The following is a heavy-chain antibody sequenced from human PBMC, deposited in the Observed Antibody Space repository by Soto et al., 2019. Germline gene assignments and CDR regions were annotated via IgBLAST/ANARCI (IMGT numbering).Heavy chain of an antibody. J-gene: IGHJ4*02. V-gene: IGHV4-34*01. Sequence: QVQLQQWGAGLLKPSETLSLTCVVYGGSFSGYYWSWIRQSPGRGLEWIGEINHSGNSNYNPSLKSRITMSVDTPKNQFSLELSSVTAADTALYYCARRNTFSPYCFDYWGQGTLVTVSS. CDR3: ARRNTFSPYCFDY. CDR1: GGSFSGYY. D-gene: IGHD3-16*01. CDR2: INHSGNS.